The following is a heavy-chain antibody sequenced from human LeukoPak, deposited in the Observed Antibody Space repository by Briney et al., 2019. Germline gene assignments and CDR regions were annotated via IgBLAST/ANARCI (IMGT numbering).Heavy chain of an antibody. CDR3: AKGDVYSSNWCLPYFQH. V-gene: IGHV3-30*04. J-gene: IGHJ1*01. Sequence: GGSLRLSCAASGFTFSSYAMHWVRQAPGKGLEWVAVISYDVSNKYYADSVKGRFTISRDNSKNTLYLQMNSLRAEDTAVYYCAKGDVYSSNWCLPYFQHWGQGTLVTVSS. CDR1: GFTFSSYA. CDR2: ISYDVSNK. D-gene: IGHD6-13*01.